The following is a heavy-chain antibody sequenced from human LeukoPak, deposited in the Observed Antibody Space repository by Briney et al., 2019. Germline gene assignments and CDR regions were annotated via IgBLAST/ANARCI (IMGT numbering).Heavy chain of an antibody. Sequence: SETLSLTCAVYGGSFSGYYWSWIRQPPGKGLEWIGEINHSGGTNYNPSLKSRVTISVGTSKNQFSLKLSSVTAADTAVYYCARGRRYYYDSSGLTYYFDYWGQGTLVTVSS. V-gene: IGHV4-34*01. CDR3: ARGRRYYYDSSGLTYYFDY. J-gene: IGHJ4*02. D-gene: IGHD3-22*01. CDR1: GGSFSGYY. CDR2: INHSGGT.